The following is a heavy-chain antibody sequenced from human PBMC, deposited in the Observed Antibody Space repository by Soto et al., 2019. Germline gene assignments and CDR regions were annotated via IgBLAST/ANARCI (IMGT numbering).Heavy chain of an antibody. D-gene: IGHD1-20*01. CDR3: ARVDAVYGSNSGDY. V-gene: IGHV1-69*01. CDR1: GGTFSSYA. CDR2: IIPIFGTA. J-gene: IGHJ4*02. Sequence: QVQLVQSGAEVKKPGSSVKVSCKASGGTFSSYAISWVRQAPGQGLEWMGGIIPIFGTANYAQKFQGRVTITADEPTSTAYMELSSLRSEDTAVYYCARVDAVYGSNSGDYWGQGTLVTVSS.